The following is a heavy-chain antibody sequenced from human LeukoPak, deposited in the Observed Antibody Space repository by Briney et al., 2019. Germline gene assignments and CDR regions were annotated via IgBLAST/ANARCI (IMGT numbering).Heavy chain of an antibody. V-gene: IGHV3-7*01. J-gene: IGHJ4*02. D-gene: IGHD3-10*01. Sequence: GGSLRLSCAASGFTFSGFSMSWVRQSPTKGLEWVANIKQDGSERYYVDSVKGRFTISRDNAKNSLSLRMNDLRVEDTAVYYCARAGSHWHYVYWGQGTVVTVSS. CDR1: GFTFSGFS. CDR2: IKQDGSER. CDR3: ARAGSHWHYVY.